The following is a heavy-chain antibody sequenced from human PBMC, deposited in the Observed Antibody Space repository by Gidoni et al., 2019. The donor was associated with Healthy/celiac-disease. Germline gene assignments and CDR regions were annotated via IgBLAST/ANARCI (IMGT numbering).Heavy chain of an antibody. CDR1: GGSISSSSYY. CDR3: ARGPAGPPPPDY. Sequence: QLQLQESGPGLVKPSETLSLTCTVSGGSISSSSYYWGWIRQPPGKGLEWIGSIYYSGSTYYNPSLKSRVTISVDTSKNQFSLRLSSVTAADTAVYYCARGPAGPPPPDYWGQGTLVTVSS. CDR2: IYYSGST. V-gene: IGHV4-39*07. D-gene: IGHD2-2*01. J-gene: IGHJ4*02.